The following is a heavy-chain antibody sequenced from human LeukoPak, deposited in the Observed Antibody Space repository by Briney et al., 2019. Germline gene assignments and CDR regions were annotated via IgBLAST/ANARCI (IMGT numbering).Heavy chain of an antibody. J-gene: IGHJ4*02. CDR1: GYTFTGYY. D-gene: IGHD5-18*01. CDR2: INPNSGGT. CDR3: ARWDTAMAKGLDY. V-gene: IGHV1-2*02. Sequence: ASVKVSCKASGYTFTGYYMHWVRQAPGQGLEWMGWINPNSGGTDYAQKFQGRVTMTRDTSISTAYMELSRLRSDDTAVCYCARWDTAMAKGLDYWGQGTLVTVSS.